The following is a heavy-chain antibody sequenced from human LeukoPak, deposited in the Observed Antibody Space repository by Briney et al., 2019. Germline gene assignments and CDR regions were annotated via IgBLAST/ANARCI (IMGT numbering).Heavy chain of an antibody. CDR1: GGSIRSYY. CDR2: FYYGGNT. V-gene: IGHV4-59*01. CDR3: ARGSGSYGF. J-gene: IGHJ4*02. Sequence: SETLSLTCTVSGGSIRSYYWGWIRQPPGKGLEWIGYFYYGGNTNYNPSLKSRVTISVDTSKNQSSLKLNSVTAADTAVYYCARGSGSYGFWGQGTLVTVSS. D-gene: IGHD1-26*01.